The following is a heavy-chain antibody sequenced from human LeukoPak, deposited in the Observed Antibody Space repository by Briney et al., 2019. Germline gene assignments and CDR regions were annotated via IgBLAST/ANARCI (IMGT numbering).Heavy chain of an antibody. J-gene: IGHJ4*02. CDR1: GYTFTSYD. CDR2: MNPNSGNT. V-gene: IGHV1-8*03. Sequence: ASVKVSCKVSGYTFTSYDINWVRQATGQGLEWMGWMNPNSGNTGYAQKFQGRVTITRNTSISTAYMELSSLRSEDTAVYYCARGQYYYGSGSGDYFDYWGQGTLVTVSS. D-gene: IGHD3-10*01. CDR3: ARGQYYYGSGSGDYFDY.